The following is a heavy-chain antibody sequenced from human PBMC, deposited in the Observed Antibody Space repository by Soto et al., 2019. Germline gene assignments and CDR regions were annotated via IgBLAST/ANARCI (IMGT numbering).Heavy chain of an antibody. D-gene: IGHD2-15*01. CDR2: IYYSGST. CDR1: GGSISSYY. J-gene: IGHJ4*02. V-gene: IGHV4-59*08. Sequence: SETLSLTCTVSGGSISSYYWSWIRQPPGKGLEWIGYIYYSGSTNYNPSLKSRVTISVDTSKNQFSLKLSSVTAADTAVYYCASHSPKYYCSGGSCPFDYWGQGTLVTVSS. CDR3: ASHSPKYYCSGGSCPFDY.